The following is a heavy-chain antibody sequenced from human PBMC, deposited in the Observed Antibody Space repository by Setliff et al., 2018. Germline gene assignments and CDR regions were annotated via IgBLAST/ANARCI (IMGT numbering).Heavy chain of an antibody. CDR2: LFDGGSS. Sequence: SETLSLTCAVSGYSISNGFYWGWIRQSPVKGLEWIGSLFDGGSSYYSPSLKSRASISLDASKNQFALKLTSATAADTAVYYCARDPHYDPTYSLPGHAFDFWGQGIMVTVSS. D-gene: IGHD3-22*01. J-gene: IGHJ3*01. V-gene: IGHV4-38-2*02. CDR1: GYSISNGFY. CDR3: ARDPHYDPTYSLPGHAFDF.